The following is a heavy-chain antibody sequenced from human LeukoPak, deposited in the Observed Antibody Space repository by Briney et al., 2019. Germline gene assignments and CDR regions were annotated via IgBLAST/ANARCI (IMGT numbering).Heavy chain of an antibody. CDR1: GYSISSGYY. Sequence: SETLSLTCTVSGYSISSGYYWGWIRQPQGKGLEWIGSIYHSGSTYYNPSLKRRVTISVDTTKNQFSLKLSSVTAADTAVYYCARGMNDYVWGSYDYWGQGTVVTVSS. D-gene: IGHD3-16*01. CDR2: IYHSGST. CDR3: ARGMNDYVWGSYDY. V-gene: IGHV4-38-2*02. J-gene: IGHJ4*02.